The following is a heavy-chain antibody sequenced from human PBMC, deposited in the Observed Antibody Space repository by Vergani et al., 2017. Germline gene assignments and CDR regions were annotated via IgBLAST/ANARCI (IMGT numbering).Heavy chain of an antibody. J-gene: IGHJ3*02. CDR1: GGSITTYY. D-gene: IGHD7-27*01. Sequence: QVQLQESGPGLVKPSETLSLTCTVSGGSITTYYWSWIRQPPRKGLELIGYIDYSGSTNYNTALKSRFTISLDTPKNQFSLKLSSVTTADTSVYYCARDTGIHKGPDAFDIWGQGTLVSVSS. V-gene: IGHV4-59*01. CDR3: ARDTGIHKGPDAFDI. CDR2: IDYSGST.